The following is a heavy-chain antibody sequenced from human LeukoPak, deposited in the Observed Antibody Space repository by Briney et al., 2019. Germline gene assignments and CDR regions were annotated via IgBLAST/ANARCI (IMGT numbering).Heavy chain of an antibody. CDR1: GGSISSYY. Sequence: SETLSLTCTVSGGSISSYYWSWIRQPPGKGLEWIGYIYYSGSTNYNPSLKSRVTISVDTSKNQFSLKLSSVTAADTAVYYCASDMVRGVSPPQYGMDVWGQGTTVTVSS. V-gene: IGHV4-59*01. CDR2: IYYSGST. CDR3: ASDMVRGVSPPQYGMDV. J-gene: IGHJ6*02. D-gene: IGHD3-10*01.